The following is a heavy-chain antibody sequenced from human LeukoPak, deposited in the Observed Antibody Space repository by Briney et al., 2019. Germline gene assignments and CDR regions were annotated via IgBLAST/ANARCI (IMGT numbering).Heavy chain of an antibody. CDR3: ARDGAMVRGIIMTD. J-gene: IGHJ4*02. CDR1: GFSFNSYG. D-gene: IGHD3-10*01. Sequence: PGGSLRLSCAASGFSFNSYGMHWVRQTPGKGLEWVAVIWHDGTNKYYEDSVKGRFTISRDNSKNTLYLQMNSLRAEDTALYYCARDGAMVRGIIMTDWGQGTLVTVSS. CDR2: IWHDGTNK. V-gene: IGHV3-33*01.